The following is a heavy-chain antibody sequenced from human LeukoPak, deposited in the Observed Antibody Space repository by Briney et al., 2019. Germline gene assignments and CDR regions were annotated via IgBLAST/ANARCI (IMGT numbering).Heavy chain of an antibody. D-gene: IGHD6-13*01. J-gene: IGHJ4*02. CDR2: IYTSGST. Sequence: SETLSLTCTVSGGSISSYYWSWIRQPAGKGLEWIGRIYTSGSTNYNPSLKSRVTMSVDTSKNQFSLKLISVTAADTAVYYCAREAIAAAEFDYWGQGTLVTVSS. V-gene: IGHV4-4*07. CDR3: AREAIAAAEFDY. CDR1: GGSISSYY.